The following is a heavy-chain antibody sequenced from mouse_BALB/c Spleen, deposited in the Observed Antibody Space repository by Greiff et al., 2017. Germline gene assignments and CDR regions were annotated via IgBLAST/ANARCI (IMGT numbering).Heavy chain of an antibody. CDR3: ARHRIYYDFPFAY. D-gene: IGHD2-4*01. CDR2: ISSGGGST. V-gene: IGHV5-12-1*01. J-gene: IGHJ3*01. Sequence: DVKLVESGGGLVKPGGSLKLSCAASGFAFSSYDMSWVRQTPEKRLEWVAYISSGGGSTYYPDTVKGRFTISRDNAKNTLYLQMSSLKSEDTAMYYCARHRIYYDFPFAYWGQGTLVTVSA. CDR1: GFAFSSYD.